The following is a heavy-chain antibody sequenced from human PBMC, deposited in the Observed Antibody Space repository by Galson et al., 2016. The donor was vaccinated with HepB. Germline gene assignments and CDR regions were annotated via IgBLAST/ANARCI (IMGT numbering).Heavy chain of an antibody. CDR1: GGSMNNNNW. Sequence: ETLSLTCAVSGGSMNNNNWWSWVRQAPGKGLEWIGEIYHTGSTNYNPSLKSRVTMSVDTSNNQFSLRLTSVTAADTALYFCARVAQVPYWNIDYWGRGTLVAVSS. CDR3: ARVAQVPYWNIDY. D-gene: IGHD1/OR15-1a*01. V-gene: IGHV4-4*01. J-gene: IGHJ4*02. CDR2: IYHTGST.